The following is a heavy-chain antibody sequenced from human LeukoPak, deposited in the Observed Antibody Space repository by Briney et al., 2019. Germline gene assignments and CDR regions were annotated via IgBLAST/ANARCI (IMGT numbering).Heavy chain of an antibody. J-gene: IGHJ5*02. Sequence: GGSLRLSCAASGFTFSSYGMHWVRQAPGKGLEWGAFIRYDGSNKYYADSVKGRFTISRDNSKNTLYLQMNSLRAEDTALYYCAKGGDYYDSSGYNNWFDPWGQGTLVTVSS. V-gene: IGHV3-30*02. CDR1: GFTFSSYG. CDR2: IRYDGSNK. D-gene: IGHD3-22*01. CDR3: AKGGDYYDSSGYNNWFDP.